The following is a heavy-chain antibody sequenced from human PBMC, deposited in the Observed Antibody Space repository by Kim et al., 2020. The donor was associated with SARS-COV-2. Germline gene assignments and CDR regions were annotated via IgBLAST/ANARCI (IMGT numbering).Heavy chain of an antibody. V-gene: IGHV3-43*02. CDR2: ISGDGGST. CDR1: GFTFDDYA. D-gene: IGHD3-3*01. CDR3: AKVLSALLFFEWLPDYYYYGMDV. Sequence: GGSLRLSCAASGFTFDDYAMHWVRQAPGKGLEWVSLISGDGGSTYYADSVKGRFTISRDNSKNSLYLQMNSLRTEDTALYYCAKVLSALLFFEWLPDYYYYGMDVWGQGTTVTVSS. J-gene: IGHJ6*02.